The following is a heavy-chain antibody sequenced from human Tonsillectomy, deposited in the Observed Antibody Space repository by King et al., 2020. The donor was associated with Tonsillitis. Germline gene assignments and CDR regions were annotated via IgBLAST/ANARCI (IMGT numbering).Heavy chain of an antibody. D-gene: IGHD2-8*01. CDR1: GGSISSGGYY. CDR3: ARVSKFRYCINGVCDDGNDFDY. V-gene: IGHV4-31*01. CDR2: ISYSGSS. Sequence: QLQESGPGLVRPSQTLSLTCTVSGGSISSGGYYWSWIRQHPGKGLEWIGYISYSGSSYYNPSLKSLVSMSVDTSKNQFSLKLSSVTAADTAVYYCARVSKFRYCINGVCDDGNDFDYWGQGTLVTVSS. J-gene: IGHJ4*02.